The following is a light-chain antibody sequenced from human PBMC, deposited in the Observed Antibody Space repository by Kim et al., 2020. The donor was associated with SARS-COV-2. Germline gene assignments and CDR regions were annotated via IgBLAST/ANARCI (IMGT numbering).Light chain of an antibody. CDR2: KVN. Sequence: QSVTISCTGTINDVGAFEYVSWCQQRPGKAPKLLIFKVNHRPSGVPDRFSGSKSGNTASLTVSGLQAEDEAHYHCISYAGMNNWVFGGGTQLTAL. V-gene: IGLV2-8*01. CDR1: INDVGAFEY. CDR3: ISYAGMNNWV. J-gene: IGLJ3*02.